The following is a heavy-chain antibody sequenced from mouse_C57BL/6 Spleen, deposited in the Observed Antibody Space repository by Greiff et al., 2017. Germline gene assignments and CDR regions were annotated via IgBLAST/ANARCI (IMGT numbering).Heavy chain of an antibody. CDR2: IYPGSGST. CDR1: GYTFTSYW. CDR3: ATHYDGSRDWYFDF. J-gene: IGHJ1*03. Sequence: QVQLQQSGAELVKPGASVKMSCKASGYTFTSYWMTWVKQRPGQGLEWIGDIYPGSGSTNYNEKFKSKATLTVDTSSSTAYMQLSSLTSEDSAVYYCATHYDGSRDWYFDFWGTGTPVTVSA. V-gene: IGHV1-55*01. D-gene: IGHD1-1*01.